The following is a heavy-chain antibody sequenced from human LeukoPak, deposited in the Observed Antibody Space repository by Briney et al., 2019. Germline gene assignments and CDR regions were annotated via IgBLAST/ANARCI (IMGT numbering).Heavy chain of an antibody. Sequence: PSETLSLTCTVSGGSISSYYWSWIRQPPGKGLEWIGYIYYSGSTNYNPSLKSRVTISVDTSKNQFSLKLSSVTAADTAVYYCARDGDNSSSWSDAFDIWGQGTMVTVSS. CDR3: ARDGDNSSSWSDAFDI. J-gene: IGHJ3*02. CDR1: GGSISSYY. CDR2: IYYSGST. V-gene: IGHV4-59*12. D-gene: IGHD6-13*01.